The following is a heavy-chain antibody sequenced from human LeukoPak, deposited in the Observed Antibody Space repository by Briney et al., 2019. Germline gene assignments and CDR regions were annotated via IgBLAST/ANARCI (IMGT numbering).Heavy chain of an antibody. J-gene: IGHJ4*02. Sequence: SETLSLTCAVYRGSVSGYYWSWIRQPPGKGLEWIGEINHSGSTNYNPSLKSRVTISVDTTKNQFSLKLSSVTAADTAVYYCARGTLERYYDSSGSPRGYYFDYWGQGTLVTVSS. V-gene: IGHV4-34*01. CDR1: RGSVSGYY. D-gene: IGHD3-22*01. CDR2: INHSGST. CDR3: ARGTLERYYDSSGSPRGYYFDY.